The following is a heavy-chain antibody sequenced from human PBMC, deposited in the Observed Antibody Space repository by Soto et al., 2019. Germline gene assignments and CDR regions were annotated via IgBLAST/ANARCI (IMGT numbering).Heavy chain of an antibody. Sequence: EVQLVESGGGLVQPGGSLRLSCAASGFTFSAYSMNWVRQAPGRGLEWISFISSSSTTIYYADSLKGRFTVSRDNANNLRDLQMDSLRNGDTAGYYCAEDGRRYCRHNSCYDCWGQGTLVTVSS. CDR1: GFTFSAYS. CDR3: AEDGRRYCRHNSCYDC. J-gene: IGHJ4*02. V-gene: IGHV3-48*02. D-gene: IGHD2-2*01. CDR2: ISSSSTTI.